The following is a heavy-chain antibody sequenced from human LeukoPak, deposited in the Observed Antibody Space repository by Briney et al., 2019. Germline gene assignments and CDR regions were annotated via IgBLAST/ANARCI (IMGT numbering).Heavy chain of an antibody. J-gene: IGHJ6*02. V-gene: IGHV1-18*01. CDR1: GYTFTSYG. Sequence: ASVKVSCKASGYTFTSYGISWVRQAPGQGLEWMGWISAYNGNTNYAQKLQGRVTMTTDTSTSTAYMELRSPRSDDTAVYYCARGGSGSYWPQNYYYYGMDVWGQGTTVTVSS. D-gene: IGHD3-10*01. CDR2: ISAYNGNT. CDR3: ARGGSGSYWPQNYYYYGMDV.